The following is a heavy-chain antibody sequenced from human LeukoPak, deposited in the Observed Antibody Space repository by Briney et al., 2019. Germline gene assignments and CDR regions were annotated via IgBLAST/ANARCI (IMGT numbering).Heavy chain of an antibody. Sequence: SLRLSCVASGSKFNDYAMHWVRHAPGRGLEWVSGLSWHSGSIGYADSVKGRFIISRDNAKNSLYLEMNSLRPEDSALYYCAKETKVGENLYYFDYWGRGTLVTVSS. CDR3: AKETKVGENLYYFDY. CDR1: GSKFNDYA. D-gene: IGHD1-26*01. V-gene: IGHV3-9*01. CDR2: LSWHSGSI. J-gene: IGHJ4*02.